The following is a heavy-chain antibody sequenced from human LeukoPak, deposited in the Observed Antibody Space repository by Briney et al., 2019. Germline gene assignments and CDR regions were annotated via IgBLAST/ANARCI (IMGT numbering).Heavy chain of an antibody. CDR3: ARGREVVVVAATRAFDI. Sequence: ASVKVSCKASGYTFTSYYMHWVRQAPGQGLEWMGIINPSGGSTSYAQKFQGRVTMTRDTSTSTVYMELSSLRSEDTAVYYCARGREVVVVAATRAFDIWGQGTMVTVSS. V-gene: IGHV1-46*01. D-gene: IGHD2-15*01. CDR2: INPSGGST. CDR1: GYTFTSYY. J-gene: IGHJ3*02.